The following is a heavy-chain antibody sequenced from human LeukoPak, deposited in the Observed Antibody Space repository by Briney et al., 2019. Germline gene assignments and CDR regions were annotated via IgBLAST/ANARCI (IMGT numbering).Heavy chain of an antibody. CDR3: ARVDYYGSGSYASYYFDY. Sequence: ASVKVSCKASGYTFTGYYMHWVRQAPGQGLEWMGWINPNSGGTNYAQKFQGRVTMTRDTSISTAYMELSRLRSDDTAVYYCARVDYYGSGSYASYYFDYRGQGTLVTVSS. D-gene: IGHD3-10*01. J-gene: IGHJ4*02. CDR2: INPNSGGT. CDR1: GYTFTGYY. V-gene: IGHV1-2*02.